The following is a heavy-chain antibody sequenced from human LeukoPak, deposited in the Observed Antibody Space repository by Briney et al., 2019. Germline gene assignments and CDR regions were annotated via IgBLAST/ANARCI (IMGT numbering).Heavy chain of an antibody. CDR2: FDPEDGET. Sequence: ASVKVSCKVSGYTLTELSMHWVRQAPGKGLEWMGGFDPEDGETIYAQKFQGRVTMTEDTSTDTAYMELSSLRSEDTAVYYCATHYYDSSGYAGGAFDIWGQGTMVTVSS. J-gene: IGHJ3*02. D-gene: IGHD3-22*01. CDR3: ATHYYDSSGYAGGAFDI. CDR1: GYTLTELS. V-gene: IGHV1-24*01.